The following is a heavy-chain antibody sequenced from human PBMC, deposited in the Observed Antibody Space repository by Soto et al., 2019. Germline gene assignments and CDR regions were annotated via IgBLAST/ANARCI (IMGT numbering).Heavy chain of an antibody. CDR1: GYTFTSYA. V-gene: IGHV1-3*01. Sequence: GASVKVSCKASGYTFTSYAMHWVRQAPGQRLEWMGWINAGNGNTKYSQKFQGRVTITRDTSASTAYMELSSLRSEDTAVYYCARDSDNLIRLAYFDYWGQGTLVTVSS. CDR3: ARDSDNLIRLAYFDY. J-gene: IGHJ4*02. D-gene: IGHD3-3*02. CDR2: INAGNGNT.